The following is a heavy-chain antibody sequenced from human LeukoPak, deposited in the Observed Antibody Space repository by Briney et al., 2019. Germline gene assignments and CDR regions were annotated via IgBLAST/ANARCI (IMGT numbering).Heavy chain of an antibody. Sequence: PSETLTLTCGVSGGPVSSTNWWTCIRQPPEKGLEWIGEVHLDGRTNFNPSLKSRFTMSVDLSENHVSLKLTSVTAADTAVYYCAREGGFYRPLDYSGQGTLVTVSS. CDR2: VHLDGRT. CDR1: GGPVSSTNW. V-gene: IGHV4-4*02. J-gene: IGHJ4*02. CDR3: AREGGFYRPLDY. D-gene: IGHD6-25*01.